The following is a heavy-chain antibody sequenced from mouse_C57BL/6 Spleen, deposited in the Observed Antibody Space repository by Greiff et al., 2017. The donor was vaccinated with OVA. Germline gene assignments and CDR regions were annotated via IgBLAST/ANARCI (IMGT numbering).Heavy chain of an antibody. CDR2: IDPSDSYT. Sequence: QVQLQQSGAELVKPGASVKLSCKASGYTFTSYWMQWVKQRPGQGLAWIGEIDPSDSYTNYNQKFKGTATLTVDTSPSTPYMQLSSLTSEDSAVYYCGRWGGSSYDFDYWGQGTTLTVSS. CDR1: GYTFTSYW. J-gene: IGHJ2*01. D-gene: IGHD1-1*01. V-gene: IGHV1-50*01. CDR3: GRWGGSSYDFDY.